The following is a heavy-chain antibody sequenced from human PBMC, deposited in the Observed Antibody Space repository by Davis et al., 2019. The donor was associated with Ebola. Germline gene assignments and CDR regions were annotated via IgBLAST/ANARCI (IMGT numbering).Heavy chain of an antibody. CDR1: GFTFSSYN. D-gene: IGHD3-22*01. CDR2: ISTGSHYI. J-gene: IGHJ4*02. V-gene: IGHV3-21*04. Sequence: PGGSLRLSCAASGFTFSSYNMNWVRQAPGKGLEWVASISTGSHYIYYGDSVKGRFTISRDNSKNTLYLQMNSLRAEDTAVYYCARGSQTYNDDTSGYFYPYIFDYWGQGTLITVSS. CDR3: ARGSQTYNDDTSGYFYPYIFDY.